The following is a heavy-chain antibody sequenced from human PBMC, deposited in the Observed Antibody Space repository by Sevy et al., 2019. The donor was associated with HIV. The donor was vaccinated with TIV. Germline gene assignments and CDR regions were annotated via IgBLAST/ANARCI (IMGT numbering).Heavy chain of an antibody. J-gene: IGHJ4*02. Sequence: GGSLRLSCAAAGFIFNSHAMSWVRQAPGKGLEWVSTISGSGGYTYYADSVKDRFTISRDNSKNTVDLQMNSLRAEDTAVYYCTNRGVVIITGFDYWGQGTLVTVSS. V-gene: IGHV3-23*01. D-gene: IGHD1-20*01. CDR3: TNRGVVIITGFDY. CDR1: GFIFNSHA. CDR2: ISGSGGYT.